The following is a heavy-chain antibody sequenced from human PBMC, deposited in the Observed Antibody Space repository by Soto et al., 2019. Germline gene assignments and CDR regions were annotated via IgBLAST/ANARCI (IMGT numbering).Heavy chain of an antibody. Sequence: GGSLRLSCAASGFTFSNAWMSWVRQAPGKGLEWVGRIKSKTDGGTTDYAAPVKGRLTISRDDSKNTLYLQMNSLKNEETAVDYCTTRFVGATDDWGQGTLVTVSS. CDR2: IKSKTDGGTT. V-gene: IGHV3-15*01. J-gene: IGHJ4*02. CDR1: GFTFSNAW. D-gene: IGHD1-26*01. CDR3: TTRFVGATDD.